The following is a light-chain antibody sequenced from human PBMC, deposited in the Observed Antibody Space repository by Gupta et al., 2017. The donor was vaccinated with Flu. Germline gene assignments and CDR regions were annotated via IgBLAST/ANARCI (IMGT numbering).Light chain of an antibody. J-gene: IGKJ4*01. CDR1: QSLLYSNGYNY. V-gene: IGKV2-28*01. Sequence: DIVMTQSPLSLPVTPGEPASTFCRASQSLLYSNGYNYLDWYLQKPGQSPQLLIYLGSTRASGVPDRFSGSGSGTDFTLKISRVEAEDVGVYYCMQALQTPLTFGGGTKVDIK. CDR3: MQALQTPLT. CDR2: LGS.